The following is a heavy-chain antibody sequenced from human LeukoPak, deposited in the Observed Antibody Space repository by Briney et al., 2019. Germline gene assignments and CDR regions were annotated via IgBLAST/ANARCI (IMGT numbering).Heavy chain of an antibody. D-gene: IGHD3-22*01. Sequence: GALRLSCAASGFTFSSYWMHWVRQAPGKGLVWVSRIKSDGSTNYADSVKGRFTISRDNAKNTVSLQMNSLRAEDTGVYYCARAPSEIGGYYPEYFRHWGQGTLVSVSS. CDR1: GFTFSSYW. CDR3: ARAPSEIGGYYPEYFRH. V-gene: IGHV3-74*01. J-gene: IGHJ1*01. CDR2: IKSDGST.